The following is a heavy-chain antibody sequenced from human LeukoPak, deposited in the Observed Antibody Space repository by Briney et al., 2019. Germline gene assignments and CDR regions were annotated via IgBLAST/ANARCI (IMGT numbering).Heavy chain of an antibody. CDR2: INTNTGNP. V-gene: IGHV7-4-1*02. J-gene: IGHJ4*02. CDR1: GYTFTSYA. D-gene: IGHD6-13*01. CDR3: AREGDSSFGYFDY. Sequence: ASAKVSCKASGYTFTSYAMNWVRQAPGQGLEWMGWINTNTGNPTYAQGFTGRFVFSLDTSVSTAYLQISSLKADDNAVYYCAREGDSSFGYFDYWGQGTLVTVSS.